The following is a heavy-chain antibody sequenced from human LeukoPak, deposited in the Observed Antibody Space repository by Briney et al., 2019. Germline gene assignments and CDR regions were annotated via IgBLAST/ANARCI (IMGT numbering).Heavy chain of an antibody. V-gene: IGHV3-21*01. CDR3: ARSSAVAGTLDY. J-gene: IGHJ4*02. D-gene: IGHD6-19*01. CDR2: ISSSSSYI. CDR1: GFTFSSYS. Sequence: PGGSLRLSCAASGFTFSSYSMNWVRQAPGKGLEWVSSISSSSSYIYYADSVKGRFTISRDNAKNSLYLQMNSLRAEDTAVYCCARSSAVAGTLDYWGQGTLVTVSS.